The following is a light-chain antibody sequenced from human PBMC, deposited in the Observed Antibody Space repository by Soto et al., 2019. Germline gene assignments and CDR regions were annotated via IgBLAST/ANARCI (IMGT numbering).Light chain of an antibody. CDR2: DVT. CDR1: SSDVGGYNS. Sequence: QSALTQPRSVSGSPGQSVTISCTGNSSDVGGYNSVSWYQHHPGKAPKLILYDVTKRPSGVPDRFSGSKSGNTASLTSSGLQAEDEADYYCCSFAGRYTWMFGGGTKLTVL. J-gene: IGLJ3*02. V-gene: IGLV2-11*01. CDR3: CSFAGRYTWM.